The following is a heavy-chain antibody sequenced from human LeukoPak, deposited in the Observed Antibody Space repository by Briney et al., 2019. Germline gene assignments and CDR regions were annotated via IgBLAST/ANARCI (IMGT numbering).Heavy chain of an antibody. J-gene: IGHJ5*02. V-gene: IGHV1-2*02. Sequence: ASVKGSCKASGYPFTDYYIHWVRQAPGHGLEWIGWMSPNSGDTLSPQKFQGRVTMTRDTAISTAYMELSSLRSDDTAVYCARGQVLVGGNWFDPWGQGTLVTVSS. CDR2: MSPNSGDT. CDR3: ARGQVLVGGNWFDP. CDR1: GYPFTDYY. D-gene: IGHD3-10*01.